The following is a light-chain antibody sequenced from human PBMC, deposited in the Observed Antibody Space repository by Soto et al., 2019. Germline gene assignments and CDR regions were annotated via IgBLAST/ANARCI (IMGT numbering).Light chain of an antibody. CDR3: CSYTTSSTVL. CDR2: DVS. CDR1: SSDVGGYNY. V-gene: IGLV2-14*03. J-gene: IGLJ2*01. Sequence: QSVLTQPASVSGSPGQSITISCTGTSSDVGGYNYVSWYQQHPGKAPKLMIYDVSNRPSGVSNRFSGSKSGNTASLTITGLQAEDEADYYCCSYTTSSTVLFGGGTKLTVL.